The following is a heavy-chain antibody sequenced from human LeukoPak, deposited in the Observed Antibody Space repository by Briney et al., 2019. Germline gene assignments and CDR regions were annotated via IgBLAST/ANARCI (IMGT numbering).Heavy chain of an antibody. CDR1: GYTFIHYG. Sequence: PSVKVSFKASGYTFIHYGLSWVRQAPGQGLEWMGRISGYNGNTNYAEKFQGRVTMTIDTSTSTAYMEVRSLRPDDMAVYYCARERDAAMGQYFDYWGQGTLLTVSS. CDR2: ISGYNGNT. D-gene: IGHD6-13*01. CDR3: ARERDAAMGQYFDY. J-gene: IGHJ4*02. V-gene: IGHV1-18*03.